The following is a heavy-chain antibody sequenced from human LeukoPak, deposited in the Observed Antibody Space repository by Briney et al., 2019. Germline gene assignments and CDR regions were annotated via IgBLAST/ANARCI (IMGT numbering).Heavy chain of an antibody. CDR2: IKSKTDGGTT. Sequence: GGSLRLSCAASGFTVSSNYMSWVRQAPGKGLEWVGRIKSKTDGGTTDYAAPVKGRFTISRDDSKNTLYLQMNSLKTEDTAVYYCTTDGFVGYYDFWSGYQIDYWGQGTLVTVSS. D-gene: IGHD3-3*01. CDR3: TTDGFVGYYDFWSGYQIDY. V-gene: IGHV3-15*01. J-gene: IGHJ4*02. CDR1: GFTVSSNY.